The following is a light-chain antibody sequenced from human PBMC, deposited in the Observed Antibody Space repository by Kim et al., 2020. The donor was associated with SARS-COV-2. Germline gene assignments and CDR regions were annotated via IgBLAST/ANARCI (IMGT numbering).Light chain of an antibody. V-gene: IGKV3-15*01. CDR3: QQYNNWPPYS. CDR2: GAS. Sequence: VSQGERATHSCRDRQSVSSNLAWYRQKPAQAPRLLIYGASTRATGIPARFSGSGSGTEFTLTISSLQSEDCAVYYCQQYNNWPPYSFGQGTKLEI. J-gene: IGKJ2*03. CDR1: QSVSSN.